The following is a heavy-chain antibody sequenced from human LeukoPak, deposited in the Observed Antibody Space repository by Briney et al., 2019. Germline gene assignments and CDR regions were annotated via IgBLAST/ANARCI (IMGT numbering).Heavy chain of an antibody. CDR3: ATLAVAGPSYYFDY. CDR2: INPNSGAT. J-gene: IGHJ4*02. D-gene: IGHD6-19*01. CDR1: GYTFTDYY. Sequence: ASVKVSCKASGYTFTDYYMHWVRQAPGQGLEWMGRINPNSGATNYAPKYHGRGTITRYTSISTAYMELSSLRSDDTAVYYCATLAVAGPSYYFDYWGQGTLITVSS. V-gene: IGHV1-2*06.